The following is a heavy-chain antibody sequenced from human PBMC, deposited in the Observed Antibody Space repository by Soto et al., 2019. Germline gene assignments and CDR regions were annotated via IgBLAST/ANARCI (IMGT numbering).Heavy chain of an antibody. Sequence: GGSLRLSCAASGFTLGRYGMSWVRQAPGKGLEWVSAVSPNGQGIYYADSVRGRFTISRDFSKNTVFLHMDSLRAEDTAVYYCAKDRDYPRDYFHYWGQGXLVTVYS. CDR2: VSPNGQGI. CDR3: AKDRDYPRDYFHY. D-gene: IGHD3-10*01. V-gene: IGHV3-23*01. J-gene: IGHJ4*02. CDR1: GFTLGRYG.